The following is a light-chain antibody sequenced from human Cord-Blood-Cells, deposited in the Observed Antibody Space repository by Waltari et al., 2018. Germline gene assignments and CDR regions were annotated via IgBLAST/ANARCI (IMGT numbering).Light chain of an antibody. CDR1: SSDVGGYNY. J-gene: IGLJ1*01. CDR3: SSYTSSSTYV. CDR2: EVS. Sequence: QSALTQPASVSGSPGQSITISCTGTSSDVGGYNYVSWYQQHPGKAPKLLIYEVSNRHSGVYNRFSGSKGGNTASRTISGLQAEDEADYYCSSYTSSSTYVFGTGTKVTVL. V-gene: IGLV2-14*01.